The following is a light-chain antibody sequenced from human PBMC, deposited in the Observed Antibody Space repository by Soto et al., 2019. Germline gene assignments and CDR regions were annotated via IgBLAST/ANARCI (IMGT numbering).Light chain of an antibody. V-gene: IGLV2-14*01. CDR3: SSYTTSTSFIL. Sequence: QSALTQPASVSGSPGQSITISCSGTSSNIGGYNVVSWYQQVPGTAPKAMIYEVSSRPSGVSNRFSGSKSGNTASLTISGLQAEDEAYYYCSSYTTSTSFILFGGGTKLTVL. CDR2: EVS. CDR1: SSNIGGYNV. J-gene: IGLJ2*01.